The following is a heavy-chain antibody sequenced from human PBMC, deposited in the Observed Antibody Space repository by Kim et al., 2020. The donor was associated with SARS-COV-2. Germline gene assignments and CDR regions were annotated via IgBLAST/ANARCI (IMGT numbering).Heavy chain of an antibody. V-gene: IGHV1-46*01. CDR3: SPDVHH. J-gene: IGHJ1*01. Sequence: ASVKVSCRTSGYTSANSYIHWVRQAPGQGLEWMGHQHSSTGATIYAPKFQGRLTMTGDTSTRTFYMELSGLRFEDTAVSFCSPDVHHWGQGTLVTLSS. CDR2: QHSSTGAT. CDR1: GYTSANSY.